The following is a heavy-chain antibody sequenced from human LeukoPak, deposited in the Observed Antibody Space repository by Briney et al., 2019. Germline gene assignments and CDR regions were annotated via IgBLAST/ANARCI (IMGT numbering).Heavy chain of an antibody. CDR1: GGSISNYY. CDR3: AREGKITMVRGVIRYYYMDV. CDR2: IYYSGTT. D-gene: IGHD3-10*01. Sequence: SETLSLTCTVSGGSISNYYWNWIRQPPGKGLEWIGYIYYSGTTNYNPSLKSRVSMSVDTSKDQFSLKLSSVTAADTAVYYCAREGKITMVRGVIRYYYMDVWGKGTTVTISS. J-gene: IGHJ6*03. V-gene: IGHV4-59*01.